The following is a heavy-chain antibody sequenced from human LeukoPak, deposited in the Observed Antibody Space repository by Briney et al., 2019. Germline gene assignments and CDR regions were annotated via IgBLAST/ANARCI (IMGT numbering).Heavy chain of an antibody. CDR3: ARTIEIYYYGSGSYYRLEPNYGMDV. J-gene: IGHJ6*02. D-gene: IGHD3-10*01. CDR2: ISGSGGST. V-gene: IGHV3-23*01. CDR1: GFTFSSYA. Sequence: GGSLRLSCAASGFTFSSYAMSWVRQAPGKGLEWVSAISGSGGSTYYADSVKGRFTISRDNSKNTLYLQMNSLRAEDTAVYYCARTIEIYYYGSGSYYRLEPNYGMDVWGQGTTVTVSS.